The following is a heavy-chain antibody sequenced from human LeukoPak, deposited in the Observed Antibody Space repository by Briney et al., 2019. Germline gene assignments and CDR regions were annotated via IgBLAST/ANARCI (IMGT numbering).Heavy chain of an antibody. D-gene: IGHD6-19*01. CDR2: IYHSGST. Sequence: SETLSLTCTVSGYSISSGYYWGWIRQPPGKGLEWIGSIYHSGSTFYNPSLKSRVTISVDTSKNQFSLKLSSVTAADTAVYYCARDRQWLVEYYFDYWGQGTLVTVSS. V-gene: IGHV4-38-2*02. CDR1: GYSISSGYY. J-gene: IGHJ4*02. CDR3: ARDRQWLVEYYFDY.